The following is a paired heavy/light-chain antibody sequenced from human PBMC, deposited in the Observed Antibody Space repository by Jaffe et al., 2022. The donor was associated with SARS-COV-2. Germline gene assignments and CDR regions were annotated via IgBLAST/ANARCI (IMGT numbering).Light chain of an antibody. V-gene: IGKV1-17*01. Sequence: DIQMTQSPSSLSASVGDRVTITCRASQDIRNDLGWYQQKPGKAPKRLIYAASSLESGVPSRFSGSGSRTEFTLTISSLQPEDFATYYCLQHNSYPRTFGQGTKVEIK. CDR3: LQHNSYPRT. J-gene: IGKJ1*01. CDR2: AAS. CDR1: QDIRND.
Heavy chain of an antibody. Sequence: EVQLVESGGGLVKPGGSLRLSCAASGFTFSNYNMNWVRQAPGKGLEWVSSIDGSSSYIYYADSLKGRFTISRDNAENSLYLQMNSLRAEDTAVYYCARELPITMVRGVTPDYWGQGALVTVSS. CDR2: IDGSSSYI. J-gene: IGHJ4*02. V-gene: IGHV3-21*01. CDR3: ARELPITMVRGVTPDY. CDR1: GFTFSNYN. D-gene: IGHD3-10*01.